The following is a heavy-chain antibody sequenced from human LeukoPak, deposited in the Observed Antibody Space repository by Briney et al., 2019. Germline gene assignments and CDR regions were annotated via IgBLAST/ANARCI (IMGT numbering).Heavy chain of an antibody. CDR1: GYTFTGYY. CDR3: ARDAVSGSYGLTGNFDY. CDR2: INPNSGGT. D-gene: IGHD1-26*01. V-gene: IGHV1-2*02. Sequence: ASVKVSCKASGYTFTGYYMHWVRQAPGQGLEWMGWINPNSGGTNYAQKFQGRVTMTRDTSINTAYMELSSLRSDDTAVFYCARDAVSGSYGLTGNFDYWGQGTLVTVSS. J-gene: IGHJ4*02.